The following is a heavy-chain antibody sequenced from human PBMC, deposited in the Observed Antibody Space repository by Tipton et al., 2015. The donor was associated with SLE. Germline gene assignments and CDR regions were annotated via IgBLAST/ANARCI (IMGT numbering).Heavy chain of an antibody. CDR2: IYYSGST. D-gene: IGHD3-16*01. CDR3: ANWGPIVYYYYYMDV. J-gene: IGHJ6*03. V-gene: IGHV4-39*07. CDR1: GGSISSSGYY. Sequence: TLSLTCTVSGGSISSSGYYWGWIRQPPGKGLEWIGSIYYSGSTYYNPSLKSRVTISVDTSKNQFSLKLSSVTAADTAVYYCANWGPIVYYYYYMDVWGKGTTVTVSS.